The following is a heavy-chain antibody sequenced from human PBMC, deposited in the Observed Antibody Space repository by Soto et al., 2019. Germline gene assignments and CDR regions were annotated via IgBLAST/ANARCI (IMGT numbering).Heavy chain of an antibody. CDR2: IRSKANSYAT. CDR3: TRLVTGTTLRDYYYGMDV. J-gene: IGHJ6*02. D-gene: IGHD1-7*01. V-gene: IGHV3-73*01. CDR1: GFTFSGSA. Sequence: GGSLRLSCVASGFTFSGSAMHWVRQASGKGLEWVGRIRSKANSYATAYAASVKGRFTISRDDSKNTAYLQMNSLKTEDTAVYYCTRLVTGTTLRDYYYGMDVWGQGTTVTVSS.